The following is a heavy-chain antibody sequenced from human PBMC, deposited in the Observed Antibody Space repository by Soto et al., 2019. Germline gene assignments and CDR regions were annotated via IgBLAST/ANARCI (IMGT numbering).Heavy chain of an antibody. CDR2: MNPNSGNT. V-gene: IGHV1-8*02. J-gene: IGHJ4*02. D-gene: IGHD5-12*01. CDR1: GYTFTSYD. Sequence: GASVKVSCKASGYTFTSYDIHWVRQATGQGLEWMGWMNPNSGNTGYAQKFQGRVTMTRNTSTGTAYMELNSLRSEDTAVYYCVRDSPIGSTFSGYDGIDYWGQGTLVTVSS. CDR3: VRDSPIGSTFSGYDGIDY.